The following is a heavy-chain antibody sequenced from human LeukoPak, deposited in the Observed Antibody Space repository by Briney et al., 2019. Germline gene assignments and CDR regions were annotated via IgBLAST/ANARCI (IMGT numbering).Heavy chain of an antibody. CDR1: GGSFSGNY. CDR3: ARVRRSSSWYDWFDP. V-gene: IGHV4-34*01. Sequence: SETLSLTCAVYGGSFSGNYWSWIRQPPGKGLEWIGEINHSGSTNYNPSLKSRVTISVDTSKNQFSLKLSSVTAADTAVYYCARVRRSSSWYDWFDPWGQGTLVTVSS. CDR2: INHSGST. D-gene: IGHD6-13*01. J-gene: IGHJ5*02.